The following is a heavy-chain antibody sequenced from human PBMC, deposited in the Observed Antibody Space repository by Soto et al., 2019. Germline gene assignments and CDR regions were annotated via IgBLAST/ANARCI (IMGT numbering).Heavy chain of an antibody. Sequence: SVKVSCKASGGTFSSYAISWVRQAPGQGLEWMGGIIPIYGTANYAQKFQGRVTITADTSTSIVYMDLSTLSSEDTAVYFCARDIRSGYYYYYYGMDVWGPGTTVTSP. V-gene: IGHV1-69*06. CDR3: ARDIRSGYYYYYYGMDV. J-gene: IGHJ6*02. D-gene: IGHD5-12*01. CDR2: IIPIYGTA. CDR1: GGTFSSYA.